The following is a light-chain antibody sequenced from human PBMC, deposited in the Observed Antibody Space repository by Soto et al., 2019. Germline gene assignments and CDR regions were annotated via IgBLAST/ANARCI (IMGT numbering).Light chain of an antibody. Sequence: SQPPTESGTRRQPVTISCSPSTSNLGDNTVNWYQHVPGTAPKLLIYSYDQRPSGVPDRFSGSRSGTSASLAISGLQSEDEADYYCAAWDATLDCYVFGTGNKV. CDR3: AAWDATLDCYV. CDR1: TSNLGDNT. CDR2: SYD. J-gene: IGLJ1*01. V-gene: IGLV1-44*01.